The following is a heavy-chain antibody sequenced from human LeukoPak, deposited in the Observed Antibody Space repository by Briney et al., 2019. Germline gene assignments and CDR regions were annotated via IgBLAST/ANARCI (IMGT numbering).Heavy chain of an antibody. Sequence: GGSLRLSCAASGFTFSNAWMSWVRQAPGKGLEWVSSISSSSSYIYYADSVKGRFTISRDNAKNSLFLQMNSLRADDTAVYYCARGAPVVAAKNWFDPWGQGTLVTVSS. CDR2: ISSSSSYI. V-gene: IGHV3-21*01. CDR3: ARGAPVVAAKNWFDP. D-gene: IGHD2-15*01. J-gene: IGHJ5*02. CDR1: GFTFSNAW.